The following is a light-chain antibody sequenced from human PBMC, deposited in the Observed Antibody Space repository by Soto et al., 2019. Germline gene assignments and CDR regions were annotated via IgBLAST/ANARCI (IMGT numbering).Light chain of an antibody. CDR2: GAV. V-gene: IGKV3-15*01. J-gene: IGKJ1*01. Sequence: EILMTQSPATLPVSPGERATLSCRAGQSVDTKVAWYQQKPGQAPRLLIYGAVTRAAGIPARFSGSVSGTEFTLTISSLQSEDIAVYYCQQYNNWRWTCGQGTRLEFK. CDR3: QQYNNWRWT. CDR1: QSVDTK.